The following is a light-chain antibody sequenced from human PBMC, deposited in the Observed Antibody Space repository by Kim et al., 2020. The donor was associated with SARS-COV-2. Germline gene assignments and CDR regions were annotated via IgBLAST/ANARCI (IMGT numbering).Light chain of an antibody. CDR1: SNNVGDQG. J-gene: IGLJ3*02. CDR2: RNN. CDR3: SAWDSSLSAWV. V-gene: IGLV10-54*01. Sequence: QAGLTQPPSVSKDLRQTATLTCTGNSNNVGDQGAAWLQQHQGHPPKLLSYRNNNRPSGNRPPGISERFSASRSGNTASLTITGLQPEDEADYYCSAWDSSLSAWVFGGGTQLTVL.